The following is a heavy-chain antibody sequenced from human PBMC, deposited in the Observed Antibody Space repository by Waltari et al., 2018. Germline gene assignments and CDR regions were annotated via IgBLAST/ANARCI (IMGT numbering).Heavy chain of an antibody. CDR1: GFTFSSYA. V-gene: IGHV3-23*01. D-gene: IGHD2-2*01. CDR3: AKRVIVVVPAAIGYFDY. J-gene: IGHJ4*02. Sequence: EVQLLESGGGLVQPGGSLRLSCAASGFTFSSYAMSWVRQAPGKGLEWVSAISGSGGSTYYADSVKGRFTISRDNSKNTLYLQMNSLRAEDMAVYYCAKRVIVVVPAAIGYFDYWGQGTLVTVSS. CDR2: ISGSGGST.